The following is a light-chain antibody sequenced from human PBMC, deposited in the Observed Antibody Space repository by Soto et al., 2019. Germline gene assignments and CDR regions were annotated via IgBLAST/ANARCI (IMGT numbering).Light chain of an antibody. CDR3: SSYTTSNTRQIV. CDR2: DVS. V-gene: IGLV2-14*03. CDR1: SSDVGGYNY. Sequence: QCVLTQPASVSVSPGQSINISCTGTSSDVGGYNYVSWYQHHPGKAPKLIIYDVSNRPSGVSNPFSGSKSGNTASLTISGLQPEDEADYYCSSYTTSNTRQIVFGTGTKVTVL. J-gene: IGLJ1*01.